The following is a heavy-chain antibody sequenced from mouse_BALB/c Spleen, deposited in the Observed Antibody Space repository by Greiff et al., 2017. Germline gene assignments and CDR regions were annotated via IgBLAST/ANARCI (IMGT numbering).Heavy chain of an antibody. CDR1: GFNIKDTY. V-gene: IGHV14-3*02. CDR3: ARWRYDDAMDY. CDR2: IDPANGNT. J-gene: IGHJ4*01. D-gene: IGHD2-14*01. Sequence: DVKLQESGAELVKPGASVKLSCTASGFNIKDTYMHWVKQRPEQGLEWIGRIDPANGNTKYDPKFQGKATITADTSSNTAYLQLSSLTSEDTAVYYCARWRYDDAMDYWGQGTSVTVSS.